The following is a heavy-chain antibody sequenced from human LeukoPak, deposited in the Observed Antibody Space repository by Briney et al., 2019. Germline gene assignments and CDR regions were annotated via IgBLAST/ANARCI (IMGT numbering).Heavy chain of an antibody. CDR1: GFSFRSSW. D-gene: IGHD5-24*01. V-gene: IGHV3-7*01. J-gene: IGHJ4*02. Sequence: GGSLRLSRAASGFSFRSSWMNWVRQAPRKGLQWVANINPEGSQTRFVDSVMGRFTMSKDNVKNSLYLQMNSLRVEDTAVFYCAAWTDRGYNFWGQGTVVTVSS. CDR3: AAWTDRGYNF. CDR2: INPEGSQT.